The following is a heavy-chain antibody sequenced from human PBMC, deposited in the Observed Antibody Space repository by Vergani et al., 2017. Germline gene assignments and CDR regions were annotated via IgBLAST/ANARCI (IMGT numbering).Heavy chain of an antibody. CDR2: INHSGST. CDR1: GGSFSGYY. D-gene: IGHD3-10*01. CDR3: ARGRARLSGSGSYYKAWFDP. Sequence: QVQLQQWGAGLLKPSETLSLTCAVYGGSFSGYYWSWIRQPPGKGLEWIGEINHSGSTNDNPSLKRRVTISVATSKNQFSLKLSSVNAAETSGYYCARGRARLSGSGSYYKAWFDPWGQEPWSPSPQ. J-gene: IGHJ5*02. V-gene: IGHV4-34*01.